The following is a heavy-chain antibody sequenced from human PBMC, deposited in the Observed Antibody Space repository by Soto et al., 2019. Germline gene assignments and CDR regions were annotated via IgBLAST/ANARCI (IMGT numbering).Heavy chain of an antibody. CDR2: ISAYSGNT. V-gene: IGHV1-18*01. CDR1: GYTFTSYG. Sequence: ASVKVSCKASGYTFTSYGISWVRQAPGQGLEWMGWISAYSGNTNYAQKLQGRVTMTTDTSTSTAYMELRSLRSDDTAVYYCARWAYSSSWRNNWFDPWGQGTLVTVSS. D-gene: IGHD6-13*01. CDR3: ARWAYSSSWRNNWFDP. J-gene: IGHJ5*02.